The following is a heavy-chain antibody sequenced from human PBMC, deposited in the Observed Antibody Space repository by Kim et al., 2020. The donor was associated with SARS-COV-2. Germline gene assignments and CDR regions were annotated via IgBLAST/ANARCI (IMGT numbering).Heavy chain of an antibody. Sequence: SETLSLTCAVYGGSFSGYYWSWIRQPPGKGLEWIGEINHSGSTNYNPSLKSRVTISVDTSKNQFSLKLSSVTAADTAVYYCARGLRVGQLVRVVGAFDIWGQGTMVTVSS. CDR3: ARGLRVGQLVRVVGAFDI. CDR1: GGSFSGYY. V-gene: IGHV4-34*01. CDR2: INHSGST. D-gene: IGHD6-6*01. J-gene: IGHJ3*02.